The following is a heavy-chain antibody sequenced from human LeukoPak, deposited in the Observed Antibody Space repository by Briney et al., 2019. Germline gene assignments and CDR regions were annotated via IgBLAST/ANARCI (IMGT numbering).Heavy chain of an antibody. V-gene: IGHV3-30-3*01. Sequence: PGGSLRLSCAASGFTFSSYAMHWVRQAPGKGLEWVAVISYDGSNKYYADSVKGRFTISRDNSKNALYLQMNSLRAEDTAVYYCAKVLRRNWFDPWGQGTLVTVSS. CDR2: ISYDGSNK. CDR3: AKVLRRNWFDP. D-gene: IGHD3-16*01. CDR1: GFTFSSYA. J-gene: IGHJ5*02.